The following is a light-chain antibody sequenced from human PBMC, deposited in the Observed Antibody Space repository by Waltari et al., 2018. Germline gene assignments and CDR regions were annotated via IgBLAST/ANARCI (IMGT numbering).Light chain of an antibody. V-gene: IGKV3-11*01. CDR2: AAS. CDR1: QSVSSF. CDR3: QQRSNVLFA. Sequence: EVVLTQSPATLSLSPGERATLSCSASQSVSSFLAWYQQTPGQAPRLLIYAASNRATGTPARFGGSGSGTDFSLTISSLGPEDFAVYYCQQRSNVLFAFGPGTKVDFK. J-gene: IGKJ3*01.